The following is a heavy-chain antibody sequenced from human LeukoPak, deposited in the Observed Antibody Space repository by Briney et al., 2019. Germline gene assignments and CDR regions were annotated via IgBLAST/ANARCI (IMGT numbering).Heavy chain of an antibody. CDR3: AKSFPVAGRGDWFDP. V-gene: IGHV3-23*01. J-gene: IGHJ5*02. D-gene: IGHD6-19*01. CDR2: ISSCGGST. Sequence: PGGSLRLSCAASGFILSSYAMSWVRQAPGKGLEWVSSISSCGGSTYYAESMKGRFTISRDNTKNTLFLQMNRLRDEDTAVYYCAKSFPVAGRGDWFDPWGQGSLVIVSS. CDR1: GFILSSYA.